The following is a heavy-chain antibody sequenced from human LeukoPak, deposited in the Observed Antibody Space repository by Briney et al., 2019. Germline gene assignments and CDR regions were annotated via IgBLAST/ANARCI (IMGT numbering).Heavy chain of an antibody. V-gene: IGHV7-4-1*02. D-gene: IGHD6-19*01. CDR3: AREAGSSGWYGDAFDI. CDR1: GYTFTSYA. J-gene: IGHJ3*02. CDR2: INTNTGNP. Sequence: ASVTVSCKASGYTFTSYARNWVRQAPGQGLEWMGWINTNTGNPTYAQGFTGRFVFSLDTSVSTAYLKISSLKAEDTAVYYCAREAGSSGWYGDAFDIWGQGTMVTVSS.